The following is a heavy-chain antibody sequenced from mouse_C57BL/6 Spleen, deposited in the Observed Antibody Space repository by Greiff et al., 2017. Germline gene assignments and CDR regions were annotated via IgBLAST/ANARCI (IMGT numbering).Heavy chain of an antibody. Sequence: QVQLQQSGAELVKPGASVKISCKASGYAFSSYWMNWVKQRPGKGLEWIGQIYPGDGDTNYNGKFKGKATLTADKSSSTAYMQLSSLTSEDSAVYFCERGTWGYAMDYWGQGTSVTVSS. V-gene: IGHV1-80*01. CDR2: IYPGDGDT. CDR1: GYAFSSYW. J-gene: IGHJ4*01. D-gene: IGHD3-3*01. CDR3: ERGTWGYAMDY.